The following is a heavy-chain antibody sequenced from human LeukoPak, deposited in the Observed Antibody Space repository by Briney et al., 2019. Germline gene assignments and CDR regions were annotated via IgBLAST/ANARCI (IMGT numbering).Heavy chain of an antibody. CDR3: ARDAGNSGYGMDV. CDR1: GVTVTNTW. CDR2: ITWSGSTI. V-gene: IGHV3-48*02. D-gene: IGHD5-12*01. J-gene: IGHJ6*02. Sequence: PGGSVRLSCAASGVTVTNTWMNWVRHAPGKGLEWISHITWSGSTIFYADSVKGRFTISRDSAKNSLYLQMSSLRDEDTAVYYCARDAGNSGYGMDVWGQGTTVTVSS.